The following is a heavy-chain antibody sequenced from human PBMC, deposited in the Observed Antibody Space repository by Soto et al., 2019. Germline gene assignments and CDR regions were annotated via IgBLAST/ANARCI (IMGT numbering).Heavy chain of an antibody. J-gene: IGHJ4*02. D-gene: IGHD4-17*01. CDR3: ARPGYGDYYFDY. V-gene: IGHV4-39*01. CDR2: IYYSGST. Sequence: QLQLQESGPGLVKPSETLSLTCTVSGGSISSSSYYWGWIRQPPGKGLEWIGSIYYSGSTYYNPSLKSRVTISVDTSKNQFSLKLSSLTAADTAVYYCARPGYGDYYFDYWGQGTLVTVSS. CDR1: GGSISSSSYY.